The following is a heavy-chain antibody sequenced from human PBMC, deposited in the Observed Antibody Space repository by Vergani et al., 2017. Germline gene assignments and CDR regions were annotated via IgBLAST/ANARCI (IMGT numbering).Heavy chain of an antibody. V-gene: IGHV3-74*02. CDR1: GFSFSGYW. J-gene: IGHJ4*02. CDR3: AAQGTGQDY. D-gene: IGHD1-1*01. Sequence: EQLVESGGGVVQPGRSLRLSCEGSGFSFSGYWMHWVRQSPEKGLVWVSRIKSDGSITNYADSVKGRFTISRDNAKNTLYLQMNSLRAEDTAVYYCAAQGTGQDYWGQGTLVTVSS. CDR2: IKSDGSIT.